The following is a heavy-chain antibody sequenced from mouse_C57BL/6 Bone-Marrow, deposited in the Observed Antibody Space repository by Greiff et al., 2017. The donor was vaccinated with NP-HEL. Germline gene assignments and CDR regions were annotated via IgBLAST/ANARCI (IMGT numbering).Heavy chain of an antibody. CDR2: ISYDGSN. J-gene: IGHJ2*01. CDR3: ARAGDGYYVSYFDY. CDR1: GYSITSGYY. V-gene: IGHV3-6*01. Sequence: DVQLQESGPGLVKPSQSLSLTCSVTGYSITSGYYWNWIRQFPGNKLEWMGYISYDGSNNYNPSLKNRISITRDTSKNQFFLKLNSVTTEDTATYYCARAGDGYYVSYFDYWGQGTTLTVSS. D-gene: IGHD2-3*01.